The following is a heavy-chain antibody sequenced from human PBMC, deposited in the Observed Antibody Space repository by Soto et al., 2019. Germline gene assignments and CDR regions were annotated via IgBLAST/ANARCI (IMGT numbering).Heavy chain of an antibody. V-gene: IGHV1-18*01. CDR2: ISTYNGNT. CDR3: ARDPYHVLMVNAPNLYGMDV. D-gene: IGHD2-8*01. CDR1: AYTFTTYD. J-gene: IGHJ6*02. Sequence: ASVNVSCKASAYTFTTYDISWVRQAPGQGLEWMGRISTYNGNTNYPQSLQGRLTMTTDTSTTTAYMELRSLRSDDTAVYYCARDPYHVLMVNAPNLYGMDVWGQGTTVTVSS.